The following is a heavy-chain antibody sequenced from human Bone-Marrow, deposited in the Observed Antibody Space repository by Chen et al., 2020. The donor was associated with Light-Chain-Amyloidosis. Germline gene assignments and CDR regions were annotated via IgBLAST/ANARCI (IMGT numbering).Heavy chain of an antibody. V-gene: IGHV1-2*02. CDR3: ARDPSGVFWRGYYYLDY. D-gene: IGHD3-3*01. Sequence: QVQLVQSGAEVKKPGASVKVSCKASGYTFTGYYMPWVRQAPGQGLEWMGWINPNSGGTNYAQKFQGRVTMTRDTSISTAYMELSRLRSDDTAVYYCARDPSGVFWRGYYYLDYWGQGTLVTVSS. CDR1: GYTFTGYY. CDR2: INPNSGGT. J-gene: IGHJ4*02.